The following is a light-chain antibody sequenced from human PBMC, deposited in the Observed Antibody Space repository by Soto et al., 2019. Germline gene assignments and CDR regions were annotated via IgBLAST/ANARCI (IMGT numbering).Light chain of an antibody. CDR3: QQRSNGPRT. Sequence: EILLTQSPATLSLSPGARATLSCRSSQSITNYLASLQQKPGQAPRLVIYDASHRATGIPARFIASGSGTAFTLTISSLEPEDFALYHGQQRSNGPRTFGQGTSVEI. J-gene: IGKJ1*01. V-gene: IGKV3-11*01. CDR2: DAS. CDR1: QSITNY.